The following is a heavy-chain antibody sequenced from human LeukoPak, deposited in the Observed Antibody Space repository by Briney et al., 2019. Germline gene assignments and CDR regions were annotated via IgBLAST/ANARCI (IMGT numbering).Heavy chain of an antibody. D-gene: IGHD5-24*01. CDR2: INSDARST. Sequence: GGSLRLSCAASGFTFSGYWMHGVRHAPGKGLVWVSRINSDARSTSYADSVKGRFTISRDNAKHSLYLQMSSLRAEDTAVYYCARGNHNYGDYYGLDVWGQGTTVTVSS. CDR3: ARGNHNYGDYYGLDV. CDR1: GFTFSGYW. J-gene: IGHJ6*02. V-gene: IGHV3-74*01.